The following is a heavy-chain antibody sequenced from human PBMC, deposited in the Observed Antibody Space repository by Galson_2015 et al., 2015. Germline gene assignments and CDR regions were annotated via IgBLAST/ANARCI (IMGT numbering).Heavy chain of an antibody. CDR2: ISYDGSNK. Sequence: SLRLSCAASGFTFSSYGMHWVRQAPGKGLEWVAVISYDGSNKYYADSVKGRFTISRDNSKNTLYLQMNSLRAEDTAVYYCAKEMTTVTTFLSDYWGQGTLVTVSS. J-gene: IGHJ4*02. D-gene: IGHD4-17*01. CDR3: AKEMTTVTTFLSDY. V-gene: IGHV3-30*18. CDR1: GFTFSSYG.